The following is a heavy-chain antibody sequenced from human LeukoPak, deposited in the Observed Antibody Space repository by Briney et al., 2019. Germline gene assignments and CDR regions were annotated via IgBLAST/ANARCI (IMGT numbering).Heavy chain of an antibody. CDR2: IYTSGST. CDR1: GGSISTYY. Sequence: PSETLSLTCTVSGGSISTYYWSWIRQPAGKGLGWIGHIYTSGSTNYNPSLKSRVTMSVDTSKNHFSLKLSSVPAADAAVYYCARHFDCSGGSCYRFDAFDIWGQGTMVIVSS. J-gene: IGHJ3*02. D-gene: IGHD2-15*01. V-gene: IGHV4-4*07. CDR3: ARHFDCSGGSCYRFDAFDI.